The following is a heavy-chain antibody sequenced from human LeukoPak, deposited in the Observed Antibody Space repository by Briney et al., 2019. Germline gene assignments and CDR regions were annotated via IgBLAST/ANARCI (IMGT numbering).Heavy chain of an antibody. CDR2: IYSGGST. CDR1: GFTVSSNY. D-gene: IGHD2-15*01. CDR3: ASLGYCSGGSCDDAFDI. Sequence: PGGSLRLSCAASGFTVSSNYMSWVRQAPGKGLEWVSVIYSGGSTYYADSVKGRFTISRDNSKNTLYLQMNSLGAEDTAVYYCASLGYCSGGSCDDAFDIWGQGTMVTVSS. J-gene: IGHJ3*02. V-gene: IGHV3-53*01.